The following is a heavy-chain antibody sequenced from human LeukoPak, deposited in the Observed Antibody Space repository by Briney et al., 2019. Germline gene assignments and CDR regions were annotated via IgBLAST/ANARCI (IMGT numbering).Heavy chain of an antibody. CDR3: AKDRMGYYYDSSGYYSDY. D-gene: IGHD3-22*01. V-gene: IGHV3-23*01. J-gene: IGHJ4*02. Sequence: PGGSLRLSCAASGFTFSSYAMSWVRQAPGKGLEWVSAISGSGGSTYYADSVRGGFTISRDNSKNTLYLQMNSLRAEDTAVYYCAKDRMGYYYDSSGYYSDYWGQGTLVTVSS. CDR1: GFTFSSYA. CDR2: ISGSGGST.